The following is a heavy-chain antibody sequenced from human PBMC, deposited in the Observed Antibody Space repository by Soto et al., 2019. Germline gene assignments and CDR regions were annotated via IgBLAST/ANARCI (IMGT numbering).Heavy chain of an antibody. V-gene: IGHV5-10-1*01. Sequence: EALKISCKGSGYSFSSYWISWVRQMPGKGLERMGRIDPSDSYTNYGPSFQGHVTISADKSLSTAYLQWSSLKASDTAMYYCARLGRPYYYYGMDVWAQGTTVTVSS. CDR3: ARLGRPYYYYGMDV. CDR2: IDPSDSYT. D-gene: IGHD3-10*01. J-gene: IGHJ6*02. CDR1: GYSFSSYW.